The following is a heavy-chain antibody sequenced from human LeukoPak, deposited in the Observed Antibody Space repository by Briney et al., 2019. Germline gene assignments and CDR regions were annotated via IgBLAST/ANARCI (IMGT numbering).Heavy chain of an antibody. D-gene: IGHD3-10*01. Sequence: ASVKVSCKASGYTFTGYYMHWVRQAPGQGLEWMGWINPNSGGTNYAQKFQGRVTMTRDTSISTAYMELSRLRSDDTAVYYCARSNLLWFGELFLFWGQGTLVTVSP. V-gene: IGHV1-2*02. J-gene: IGHJ4*02. CDR2: INPNSGGT. CDR1: GYTFTGYY. CDR3: ARSNLLWFGELFLF.